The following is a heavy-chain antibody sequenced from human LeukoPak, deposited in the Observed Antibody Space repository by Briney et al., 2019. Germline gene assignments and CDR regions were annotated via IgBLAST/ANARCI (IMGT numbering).Heavy chain of an antibody. D-gene: IGHD2-2*01. J-gene: IGHJ4*02. CDR2: VSYDGSKK. CDR1: GFTFSSFG. Sequence: GGSLRLSCAASGFTFSSFGMHWVRQAPGKGPEWMAVVSYDGSKKFYRDSVKGRFTISRDNSKNTVYLQMNSLRAEDTAVYYCAKERSTTTWYDLWGQGILVTVSS. V-gene: IGHV3-30*18. CDR3: AKERSTTTWYDL.